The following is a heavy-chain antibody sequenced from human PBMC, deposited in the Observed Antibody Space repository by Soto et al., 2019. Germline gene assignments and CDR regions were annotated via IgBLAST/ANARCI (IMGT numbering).Heavy chain of an antibody. V-gene: IGHV3-23*01. D-gene: IGHD3-9*01. Sequence: GGSLRLSCAASGFTFSSYAMSWVRQAPGKGLEWVSAISGSGGSTYYADSVKGRFTISRDNSKNTLYLQMNSLRAEDTAVYYCAKAPPQYYDILTGYYSPGHFDYWGQGTLVNVS. CDR2: ISGSGGST. J-gene: IGHJ4*02. CDR3: AKAPPQYYDILTGYYSPGHFDY. CDR1: GFTFSSYA.